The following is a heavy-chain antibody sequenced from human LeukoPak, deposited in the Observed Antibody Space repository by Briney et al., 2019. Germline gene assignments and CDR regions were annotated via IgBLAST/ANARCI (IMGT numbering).Heavy chain of an antibody. J-gene: IGHJ6*03. CDR3: ARVLGYSSRSYMDV. CDR1: GGSISSSSYY. CDR2: IYYSGST. Sequence: PSETLSLTCTVSGGSISSSSYYWGWIRQPPGKGLEWIGSIYYSGSTNYNPSLKSRVTISVDTSKNQFSLKLSSVTAVDAAVYYCARVLGYSSRSYMDVWGKGTTVTVSS. D-gene: IGHD6-19*01. V-gene: IGHV4-39*07.